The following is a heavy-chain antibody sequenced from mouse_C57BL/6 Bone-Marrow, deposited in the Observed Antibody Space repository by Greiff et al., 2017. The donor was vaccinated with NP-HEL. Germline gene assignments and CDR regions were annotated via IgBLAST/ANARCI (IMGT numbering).Heavy chain of an antibody. CDR2: IYPRSGNT. D-gene: IGHD1-1*01. CDR3: ADYYYGSPYYFDY. Sequence: QVTLKESGAELARPGASVKLSCKASGYTFTSYGISWVKQRTGQGLEWIGEIYPRSGNTYYNEKFKGKATLTADKSSSTAYMELRSLTSEDSAVYFCADYYYGSPYYFDYWGQGTTLTVSS. J-gene: IGHJ2*01. CDR1: GYTFTSYG. V-gene: IGHV1-81*01.